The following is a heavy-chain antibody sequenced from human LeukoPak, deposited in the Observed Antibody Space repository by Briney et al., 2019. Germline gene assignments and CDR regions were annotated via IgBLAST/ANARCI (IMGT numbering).Heavy chain of an antibody. CDR2: ISYDGSNK. J-gene: IGHJ4*02. D-gene: IGHD3-22*01. CDR1: GFTFSSYA. Sequence: PGRSLRLSCAASGFTFSSYAMHWVRQAPGKGLEWVAVISYDGSNKYYADSVKGRFTISRDNSKNTLYLQMNSLRAEDTAVYYCARVTYYYEEYFDYWGQGTLVTVYS. V-gene: IGHV3-30*04. CDR3: ARVTYYYEEYFDY.